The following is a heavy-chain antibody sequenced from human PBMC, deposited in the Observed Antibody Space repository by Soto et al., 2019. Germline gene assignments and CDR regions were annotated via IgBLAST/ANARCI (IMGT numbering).Heavy chain of an antibody. Sequence: GESLKISCKGSGYTFTSYRIGWVRQMPGKGLEWMGIIFPGDSDTRYSPSFQGQVTISADKSFSTAYLQWSSLKASDTAMYYCARPVTAMVYFDYWGQGTLVTVSS. J-gene: IGHJ4*02. CDR2: IFPGDSDT. CDR1: GYTFTSYR. V-gene: IGHV5-51*01. D-gene: IGHD5-18*01. CDR3: ARPVTAMVYFDY.